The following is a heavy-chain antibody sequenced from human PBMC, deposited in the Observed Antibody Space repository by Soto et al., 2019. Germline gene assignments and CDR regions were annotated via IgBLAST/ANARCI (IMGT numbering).Heavy chain of an antibody. V-gene: IGHV3-48*02. Sequence: PGGSLRLSXAGSGFTFTDYSMIWVRQAPGKGLEWISYMSSTSNIAYYVDSVNGRFTTSRDNDKNSLYLQMNSLRDEDTAVYYCASCYGDYEFPCEYWGQGTLVTVSS. CDR1: GFTFTDYS. CDR3: ASCYGDYEFPCEY. D-gene: IGHD4-17*01. J-gene: IGHJ4*02. CDR2: MSSTSNIA.